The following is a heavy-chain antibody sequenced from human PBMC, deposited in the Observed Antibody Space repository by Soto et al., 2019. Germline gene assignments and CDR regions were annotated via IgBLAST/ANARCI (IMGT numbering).Heavy chain of an antibody. CDR3: ARSRGGYFDY. D-gene: IGHD3-16*01. Sequence: QVQLQESGPGLVKPSETLSLTCTVSGASISSYYWSWIRQPPGKGLEWIGYIYYSGSTNYNPSLKSRVTISVDSSKNPFSLKLSSVTAADTAVYYCARSRGGYFDYWGQGTLVTVSS. CDR2: IYYSGST. J-gene: IGHJ4*02. V-gene: IGHV4-59*01. CDR1: GASISSYY.